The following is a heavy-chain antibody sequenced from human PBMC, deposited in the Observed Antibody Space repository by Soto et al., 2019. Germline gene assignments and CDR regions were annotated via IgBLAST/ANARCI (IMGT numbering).Heavy chain of an antibody. J-gene: IGHJ3*02. Sequence: QVQLQQSGPGLVKPSQTLSLTCAISGDSVSSNSVVWNWIRQSPSRGLEWLGRTYYRSKWYNDYAVSVKSRRTLNADTSKNQFSLQLNSVTPEDTAVYYCARGLKPFTSSDAFDIWGQGTMVTVSS. CDR1: GDSVSSNSVV. D-gene: IGHD3-16*01. V-gene: IGHV6-1*01. CDR2: TYYRSKWYN. CDR3: ARGLKPFTSSDAFDI.